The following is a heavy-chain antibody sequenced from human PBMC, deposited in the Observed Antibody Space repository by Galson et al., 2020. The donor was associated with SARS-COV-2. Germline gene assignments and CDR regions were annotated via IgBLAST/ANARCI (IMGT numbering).Heavy chain of an antibody. D-gene: IGHD1-26*01. CDR1: GFTFSNAW. CDR2: FKSKTDGGTT. V-gene: IGHV3-15*01. J-gene: IGHJ4*01. CDR3: ATDVPEGGVGEFDF. Sequence: GGSLRLSCAASGFTFSNAWMSWVRQAPGKGLEWVGLFKSKTDGGTTHYAAPVYGSFTISRDDSRNTMYLQMSSLRTEDTAVLYCATDVPEGGVGEFDFRGPGNLVNV.